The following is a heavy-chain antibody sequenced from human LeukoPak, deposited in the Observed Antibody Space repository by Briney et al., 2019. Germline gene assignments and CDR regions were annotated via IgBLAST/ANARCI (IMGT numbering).Heavy chain of an antibody. CDR2: MNPNSGNT. J-gene: IGHJ6*03. CDR3: ARNNGATPYYYYMDV. D-gene: IGHD1-26*01. CDR1: GYTFTGYD. Sequence: ASVKVSCKASGYTFTGYDINWVRQATGQGLEWMGWMNPNSGNTGYAQKFQGRVTMTRNTSISTAYMELSSLRSEDTAVYYCARNNGATPYYYYMDVWGKGTTVTISS. V-gene: IGHV1-8*02.